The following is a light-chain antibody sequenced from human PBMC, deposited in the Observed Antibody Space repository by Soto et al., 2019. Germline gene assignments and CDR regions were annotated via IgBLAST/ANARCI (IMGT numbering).Light chain of an antibody. CDR3: QQYGSSPRT. Sequence: DIQMTQSPSTLSASVGDRVTITCRASQSISSWLAWYQQKPGKAPKFLMYDASTLESGVPSRFSGSGSGTEFTLTISRLEPEDFAVYYCQQYGSSPRTFGQGTKVDIK. CDR1: QSISSW. J-gene: IGKJ1*01. V-gene: IGKV1-5*01. CDR2: DAS.